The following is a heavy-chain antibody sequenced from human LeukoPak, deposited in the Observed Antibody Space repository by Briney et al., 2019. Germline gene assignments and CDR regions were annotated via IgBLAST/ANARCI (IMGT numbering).Heavy chain of an antibody. Sequence: SETLSLTCIVSGYSINSGYHWGWIRQPPGKGLEWIGSIYHSGSTYYNPSLKSRVTISIDTSKNQFSLKLSYVTAADTAVYYCARHYLYDTSGDGTYYFDYWGQGTLVTVSS. CDR2: IYHSGST. D-gene: IGHD3-22*01. J-gene: IGHJ4*02. CDR3: ARHYLYDTSGDGTYYFDY. CDR1: GYSINSGYH. V-gene: IGHV4-38-2*02.